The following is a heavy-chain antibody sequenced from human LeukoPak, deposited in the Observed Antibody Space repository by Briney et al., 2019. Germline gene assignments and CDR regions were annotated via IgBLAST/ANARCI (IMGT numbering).Heavy chain of an antibody. V-gene: IGHV1-18*01. J-gene: IGHJ3*02. CDR1: GDTFTSYG. CDR3: ARAVVMDNAFDI. CDR2: ISAYNGNT. Sequence: ASVKVSCKTSGDTFTSYGISWVRQAPGQGLEWMGWISAYNGNTNYAQKLQGRVTMTTDTSTSTAYMELRSLRSDDTAVYYCARAVVMDNAFDIWGQGTMVTVSS. D-gene: IGHD3-22*01.